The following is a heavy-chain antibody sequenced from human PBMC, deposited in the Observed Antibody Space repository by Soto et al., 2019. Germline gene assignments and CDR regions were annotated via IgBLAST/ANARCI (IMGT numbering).Heavy chain of an antibody. CDR3: ARDESRLETYCSDSKCHSPYYFDF. J-gene: IGHJ4*01. CDR2: VSDSGGST. D-gene: IGHD2-15*01. CDR1: GFTFSTYA. Sequence: GGSLRLSCAASGFTFSTYAMSWVRQAPGKGLEWVSTVSDSGGSTYYAASVKGRFTISRDNSKNTLYLLMNSLSAEDTALYYCARDESRLETYCSDSKCHSPYYFDFWGHGTLVTVSS. V-gene: IGHV3-23*01.